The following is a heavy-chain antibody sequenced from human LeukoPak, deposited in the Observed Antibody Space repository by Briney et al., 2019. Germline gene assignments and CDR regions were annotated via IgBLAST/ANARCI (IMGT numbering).Heavy chain of an antibody. V-gene: IGHV4-59*01. J-gene: IGHJ4*02. D-gene: IGHD3-10*01. Sequence: SETLSLTCTVSGGSFSSYYWSWIRQPPGKGLEWIGYIYYSGNTNYNPSLKGRVTLSADTSKNQFSLTLTSVTAADTAVYYCARAEYYFDYWGQGTLVTVSS. CDR3: ARAEYYFDY. CDR2: IYYSGNT. CDR1: GGSFSSYY.